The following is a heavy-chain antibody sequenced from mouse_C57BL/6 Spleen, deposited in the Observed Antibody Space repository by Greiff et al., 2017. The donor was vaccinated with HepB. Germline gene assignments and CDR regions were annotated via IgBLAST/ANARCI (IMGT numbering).Heavy chain of an antibody. CDR3: ARSYYSNWGYYFDY. CDR2: INPGSGGT. D-gene: IGHD2-5*01. Sequence: QVQLQQSGAELVRPGTSVKVSCKASGYAFTNYLIEWVKQRPGQGLEWIGVINPGSGGTNYKEKFKGKATLTADKSSSTAYMQLSSLTSEDSAVYFCARSYYSNWGYYFDYWGQGTTLTVSS. J-gene: IGHJ2*01. V-gene: IGHV1-54*01. CDR1: GYAFTNYL.